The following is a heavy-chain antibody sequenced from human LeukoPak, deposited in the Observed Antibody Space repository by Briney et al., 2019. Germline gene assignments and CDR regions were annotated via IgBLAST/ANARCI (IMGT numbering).Heavy chain of an antibody. CDR3: TTDSLLWFGEFLFDY. D-gene: IGHD3-10*01. J-gene: IGHJ4*02. V-gene: IGHV3-15*01. CDR1: GFTFSSYA. Sequence: GGSLRLSCAASGFTFSSYAMSWVRQAPGKGLEWVGRIKSKTDGGTTDYAAPVKGRFTISRDDSKNTLYLQMNSLKTEDTAVYYCTTDSLLWFGEFLFDYWGQGTLVTVSS. CDR2: IKSKTDGGTT.